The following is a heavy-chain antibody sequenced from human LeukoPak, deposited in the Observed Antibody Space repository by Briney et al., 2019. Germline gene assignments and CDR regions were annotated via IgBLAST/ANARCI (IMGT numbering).Heavy chain of an antibody. D-gene: IGHD3-22*01. V-gene: IGHV1-69*01. J-gene: IGHJ4*02. CDR1: GGTFSSYA. CDR3: ASDVDSSGYSAYLDY. Sequence: SVKVSCTASGGTFSSYAISWVRQAPGQGLEWMGGIIPIFGTANYAQKFQGRVTITADESTSTAYMELSSLRSEDTAVYYCASDVDSSGYSAYLDYWGQGTLVTVSS. CDR2: IIPIFGTA.